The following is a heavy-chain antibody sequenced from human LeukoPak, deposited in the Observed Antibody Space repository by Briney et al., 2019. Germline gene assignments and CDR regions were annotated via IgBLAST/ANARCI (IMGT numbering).Heavy chain of an antibody. CDR3: ATYYYDSSGYPCFDY. CDR2: IFYDGTIQ. D-gene: IGHD3-22*01. J-gene: IGHJ4*02. V-gene: IGHV3-30*03. CDR1: GFTFTHYA. Sequence: GGSLRLSCAASGFTFTHYAMHWVRQTPGKGLEWVAVIFYDGTIQYYSDSVRGRLIVSRDNPKNTLYLQMNSLRAEDTAVYYCATYYYDSSGYPCFDYWGQGTLVTVSS.